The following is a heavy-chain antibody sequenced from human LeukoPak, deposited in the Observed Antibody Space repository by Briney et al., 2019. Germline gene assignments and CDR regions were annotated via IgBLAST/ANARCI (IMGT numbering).Heavy chain of an antibody. D-gene: IGHD6-13*01. J-gene: IGHJ4*02. CDR1: GFTVSSNS. CDR2: ILYDGSNE. CDR3: AKAKYTSSWDSLGY. V-gene: IGHV3-30*02. Sequence: GGSLRLSCTVSGFTVSSNSMSWVRQAPGKGLEWVAFILYDGSNEYYADSVKGRFTISRDNSKNTLYLQMNSLRPEDTAVYYCAKAKYTSSWDSLGYWGQGTLVTVSS.